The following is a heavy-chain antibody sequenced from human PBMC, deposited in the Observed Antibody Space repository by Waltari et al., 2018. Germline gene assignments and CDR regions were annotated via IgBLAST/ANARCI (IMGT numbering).Heavy chain of an antibody. D-gene: IGHD1-26*01. CDR1: GYSISSGYY. V-gene: IGHV4-38-2*01. CDR2: IYHSGRT. CDR3: ASSGESGSYNWDYFDY. J-gene: IGHJ4*02. Sequence: QVQLQESGPGLVKPSETLSLTCAVSGYSISSGYYWGWIRQPPGKGLEWIGSIYHSGRTYYNPSLKSRVTISVDTSKNQFSLKLSSVTAADTAVYYCASSGESGSYNWDYFDYWGQGTLVTVSS.